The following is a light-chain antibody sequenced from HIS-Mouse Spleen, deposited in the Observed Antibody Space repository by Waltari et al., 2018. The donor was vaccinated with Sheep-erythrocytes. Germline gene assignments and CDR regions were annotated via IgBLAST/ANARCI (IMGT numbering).Light chain of an antibody. CDR2: KDS. CDR1: ALPKQY. CDR3: QSADSSGTYPV. J-gene: IGLJ2*01. Sequence: SYELTQPPSVSVSPGQTARITCSGDALPKQYAYWYQQKPGQAPVLVIYKDSGRPSGIPERFSGSSSGTTVTLTISGVQAEDEADYYCQSADSSGTYPVFGGGTK. V-gene: IGLV3-25*03.